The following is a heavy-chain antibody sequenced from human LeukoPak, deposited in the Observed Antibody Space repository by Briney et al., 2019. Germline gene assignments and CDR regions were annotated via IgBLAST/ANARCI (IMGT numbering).Heavy chain of an antibody. Sequence: GGSLRLSCTASGFSFSGHWMHWARQLPGKGQVWVSRISPTGSTTSYADSVKGRFTVSRDNAQNTLYLQVNNLRAEDTSVYYCARGPNSNWSGLDFWGQGTLLTVSS. V-gene: IGHV3-74*01. D-gene: IGHD6-6*01. CDR3: ARGPNSNWSGLDF. CDR2: ISPTGSTT. CDR1: GFSFSGHW. J-gene: IGHJ4*02.